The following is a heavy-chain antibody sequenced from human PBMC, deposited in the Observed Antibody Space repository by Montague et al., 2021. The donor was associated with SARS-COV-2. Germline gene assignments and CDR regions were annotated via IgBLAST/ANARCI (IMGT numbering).Heavy chain of an antibody. CDR3: ARFSGIAVRRPFDY. J-gene: IGHJ4*02. D-gene: IGHD6-6*01. CDR2: IYHNETS. CDR1: GGSISTSNW. V-gene: IGHV4-4*02. Sequence: SETLSLTCAVSGGSISTSNWCNWVRQPPGKGLEWIGQIYHNETSNYNPSLKSRVTISVDKSKNQFYLRLSSVTAADTAVYYCARFSGIAVRRPFDYWGQGTLVTVSS.